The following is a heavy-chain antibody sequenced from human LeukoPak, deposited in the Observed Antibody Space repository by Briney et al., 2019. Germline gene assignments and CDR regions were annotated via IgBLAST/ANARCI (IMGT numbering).Heavy chain of an antibody. J-gene: IGHJ4*02. Sequence: GGSLRLSCAASGFTFSSYAMSWVRQAPGKGLEWVSAISGSGGSTYYADSAKGRFTISRDNSKNTLYLQMNSLRAEDTAVYYCAKSPASIAAAGGVDYWGQGTLVTVSS. D-gene: IGHD6-13*01. CDR1: GFTFSSYA. CDR2: ISGSGGST. V-gene: IGHV3-23*01. CDR3: AKSPASIAAAGGVDY.